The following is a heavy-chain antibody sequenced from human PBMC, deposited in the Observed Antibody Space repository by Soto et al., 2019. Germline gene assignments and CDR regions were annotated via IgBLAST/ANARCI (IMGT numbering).Heavy chain of an antibody. J-gene: IGHJ5*02. V-gene: IGHV2-5*01. CDR1: GFSLTSTGVG. CDR3: AHRRHYCSGASCYVWFDP. D-gene: IGHD2-15*01. Sequence: ESGSTLVNPTQTLTLTCTFSGFSLTSTGVGVGWIRQPPGKALEWLALIYWNDDTYYSPSLKSRLTITKDTSKNQVVLTVTNMDPVDTATYYCAHRRHYCSGASCYVWFDPWGQGTLVTSPQ. CDR2: IYWNDDT.